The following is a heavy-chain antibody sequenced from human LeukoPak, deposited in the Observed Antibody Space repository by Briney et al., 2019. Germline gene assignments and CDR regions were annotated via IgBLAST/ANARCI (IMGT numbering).Heavy chain of an antibody. CDR1: GGSISSGGYY. D-gene: IGHD4-23*01. V-gene: IGHV4-31*03. Sequence: PSQTLSLTCTVSGGSISSGGYYWSWIRQHPGKGLEWIGYIYYSGSTYYNPSLKSRVTISVDTSKNQFSLKLSSVTAADTAVYYCARVLIYGGNPSGGFDPWGQGTLVTVSS. CDR3: ARVLIYGGNPSGGFDP. J-gene: IGHJ5*02. CDR2: IYYSGST.